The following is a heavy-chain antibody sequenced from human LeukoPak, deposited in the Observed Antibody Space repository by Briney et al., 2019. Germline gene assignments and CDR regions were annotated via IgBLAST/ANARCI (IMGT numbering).Heavy chain of an antibody. CDR1: GFTFSSYS. J-gene: IGHJ4*02. Sequence: GGSLRLSCAASGFTFSSYSMNWVRQAPGKGLEWVSSISSSSSYIYYADSVKGRFTISRDNAKNSLYLQMNSLRAEDTAVYYCARDSVSHDYGDSIPSPPDYWGQGTLVTVSS. V-gene: IGHV3-21*01. D-gene: IGHD4-17*01. CDR3: ARDSVSHDYGDSIPSPPDY. CDR2: ISSSSSYI.